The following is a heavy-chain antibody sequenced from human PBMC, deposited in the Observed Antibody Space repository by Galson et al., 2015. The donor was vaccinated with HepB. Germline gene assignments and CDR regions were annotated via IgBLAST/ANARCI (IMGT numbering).Heavy chain of an antibody. CDR2: ISWDSGTT. J-gene: IGHJ4*02. CDR3: VKDWAVTGTGYYFDY. V-gene: IGHV3-43*01. CDR1: GFTFDDYT. D-gene: IGHD6-19*01. Sequence: SLRLSCAASGFTFDDYTMHWVRQASGKGLEWVSLISWDSGTTYYAESVKGRFTISRDNSKNSLYLQMNSLRTEDTAFYYRVKDWAVTGTGYYFDYWGQGTLVTVSS.